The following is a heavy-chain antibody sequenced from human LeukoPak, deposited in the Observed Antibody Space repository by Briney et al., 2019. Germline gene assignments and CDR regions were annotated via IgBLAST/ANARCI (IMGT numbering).Heavy chain of an antibody. CDR1: GFTFSSYS. V-gene: IGHV3-21*01. J-gene: IGHJ4*02. CDR2: ISSSSSYI. Sequence: PGGSLRLSCAASGFTFSSYSMNWVRQAAGKGLEWVSSISSSSSYIYYADSVKGRFTISRDNAKNSLYLQMNSLRAEDTAVYYCARIKDYGGNSDFDYWGQGTLVTVSS. CDR3: ARIKDYGGNSDFDY. D-gene: IGHD4-23*01.